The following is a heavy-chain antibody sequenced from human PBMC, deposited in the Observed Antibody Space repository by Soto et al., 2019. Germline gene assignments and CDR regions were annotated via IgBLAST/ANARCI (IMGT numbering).Heavy chain of an antibody. D-gene: IGHD6-13*01. CDR3: ARDAPSYSSSGWFDP. Sequence: SETLSLTCTVSGGSISSYYWSWIRQPPGKGLEWIGYIYYSGSTNYNPSLKSRVTISVDTSKNQFSLKLSSVTAADTAVYYCARDAPSYSSSGWFDPWGQGTLVTVSS. V-gene: IGHV4-59*01. CDR1: GGSISSYY. J-gene: IGHJ5*02. CDR2: IYYSGST.